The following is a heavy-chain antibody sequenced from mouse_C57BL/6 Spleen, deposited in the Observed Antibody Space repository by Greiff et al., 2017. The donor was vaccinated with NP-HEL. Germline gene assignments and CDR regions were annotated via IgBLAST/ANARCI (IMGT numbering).Heavy chain of an antibody. J-gene: IGHJ2*01. CDR1: GFNIKDYY. CDR2: IDPEDGDT. V-gene: IGHV14-1*01. CDR3: TTRGYYDSHYFDY. D-gene: IGHD2-4*01. Sequence: VQLQQSGAELVRPGASVKLSCTASGFNIKDYYMHWVKQRPEQGLEWIGRIDPEDGDTEYAPKFQGKATMTADTSSNTAYLQLSSLTSEDTAVYYCTTRGYYDSHYFDYWGQGTTLTVSS.